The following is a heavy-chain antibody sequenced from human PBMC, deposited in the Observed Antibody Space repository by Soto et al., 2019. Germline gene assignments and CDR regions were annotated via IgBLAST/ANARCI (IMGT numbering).Heavy chain of an antibody. D-gene: IGHD5-12*01. J-gene: IGHJ4*02. CDR1: GYTFTGHY. CDR2: LGPESSDT. Sequence: VASVKVSCKASGYTFTGHYIHWVRPAPEQGPEWMGELGPESSDTRYAQKFQGRVTMTRDMSITTVYMELNNLSPDDTAVYYCGRGRSGQIVVFYWGQGTPVTVSS. V-gene: IGHV1-2*02. CDR3: GRGRSGQIVVFY.